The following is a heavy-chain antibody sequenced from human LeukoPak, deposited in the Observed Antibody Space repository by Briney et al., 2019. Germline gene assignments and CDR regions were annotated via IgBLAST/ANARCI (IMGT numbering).Heavy chain of an antibody. CDR1: GFTFTDYA. Sequence: GGSLRLSCATSGFTFTDYAMSWVRQAPGKGLEWVSAISGSGGSTYYADSVKGRFTISRDNSKNTLYLQMNSLRAEDTAVYYCAKDQEYSSPRNYFDYWGQGTLVTVSS. V-gene: IGHV3-23*01. J-gene: IGHJ4*02. CDR2: ISGSGGST. CDR3: AKDQEYSSPRNYFDY. D-gene: IGHD6-6*01.